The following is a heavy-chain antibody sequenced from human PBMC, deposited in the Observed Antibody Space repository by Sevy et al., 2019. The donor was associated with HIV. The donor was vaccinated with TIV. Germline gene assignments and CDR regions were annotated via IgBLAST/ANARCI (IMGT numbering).Heavy chain of an antibody. CDR2: IYSGGST. V-gene: IGHV3-66*01. CDR1: GFTVSSNY. D-gene: IGHD1-26*01. Sequence: GGSLRLSCAASGFTVSSNYMSWVRQAPGKGLEWVSVIYSGGSTYYADSVKGRFTISRDNSKNTLYLQMNSLIAEDTAVYYCARLLAPPHFDYWGQGTLVTVSS. CDR3: ARLLAPPHFDY. J-gene: IGHJ4*02.